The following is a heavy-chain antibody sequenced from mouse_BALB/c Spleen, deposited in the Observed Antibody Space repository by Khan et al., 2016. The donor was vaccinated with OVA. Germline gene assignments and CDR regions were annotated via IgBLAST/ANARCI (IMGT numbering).Heavy chain of an antibody. CDR1: GYTFTSYT. V-gene: IGHV1-4*01. D-gene: IGHD2-14*01. Sequence: VQLVESGAELARPGASVKMSCKASGYTFTSYTIHWIKLRPGQGREWIGFINPSNGYTNYNQKFKDKATLTADKSSTTVYMQLSSLTSDDSAVYNCVRDGAYHRNDGWFAYWGQGTLVTVSA. CDR3: VRDGAYHRNDGWFAY. CDR2: INPSNGYT. J-gene: IGHJ3*01.